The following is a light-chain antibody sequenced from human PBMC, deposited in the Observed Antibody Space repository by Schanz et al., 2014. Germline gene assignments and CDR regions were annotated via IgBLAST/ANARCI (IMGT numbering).Light chain of an antibody. CDR2: GDN. J-gene: IGLJ2*01. Sequence: QSALTQPASVSASPGQSITISCTGTATDIGGTYLVSWYQQNPGEAPKLLILGDNHRPSGVSNRFSGSKSGNTASLTISGLQAEDEADYYCSSYTSSSTDVVFGGGTKLTVL. V-gene: IGLV2-14*02. CDR3: SSYTSSSTDVV. CDR1: ATDIGGTYL.